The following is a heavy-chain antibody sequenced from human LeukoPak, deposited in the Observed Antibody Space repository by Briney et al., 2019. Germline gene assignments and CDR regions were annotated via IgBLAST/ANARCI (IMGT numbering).Heavy chain of an antibody. CDR2: ISGRDDST. CDR1: GFTVSNYA. D-gene: IGHD3-9*01. CDR3: AKWGDYDILTGYYDPDY. V-gene: IGHV3-23*01. Sequence: PGGSLRLSCAASGFTVSNYAMYWVRQAPGKGLEWVSAISGRDDSTYYADSVKGRFTISRDTSKNTLFQQMNSLRAEDTAVYYCAKWGDYDILTGYYDPDYWGQGTLVTVSS. J-gene: IGHJ4*02.